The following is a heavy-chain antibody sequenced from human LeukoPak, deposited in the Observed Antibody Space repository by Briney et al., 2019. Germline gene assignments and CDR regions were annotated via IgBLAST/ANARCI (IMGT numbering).Heavy chain of an antibody. J-gene: IGHJ4*02. CDR1: GFTFSSYG. D-gene: IGHD3-22*01. Sequence: GGSLRLSCAASGFTFSSYGMHWVRQAPGKGLEWVAVISYDGSNKYYADSVKGRFTISRDNSKNTLYLQMNSLRAEDTAVYYCAKAARRLGLLVVTRFDYWGQGTLVTVSS. CDR2: ISYDGSNK. V-gene: IGHV3-30*18. CDR3: AKAARRLGLLVVTRFDY.